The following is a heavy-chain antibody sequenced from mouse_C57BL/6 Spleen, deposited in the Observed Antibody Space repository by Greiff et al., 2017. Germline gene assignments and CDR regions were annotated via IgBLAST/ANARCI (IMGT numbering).Heavy chain of an antibody. CDR3: ASYYYGSSSMDY. V-gene: IGHV1-42*01. J-gene: IGHJ4*01. Sequence: EVQVVESGPELVKPGASVKISCKASGDSFTGYYMNWVKQSPEKSLEWIGEINPSTGGTTYNQKFKAKATLTVDKSSSTAYMQLKSLTSEDSAVYYCASYYYGSSSMDYWGQGTSVTVSS. D-gene: IGHD1-1*01. CDR1: GDSFTGYY. CDR2: INPSTGGT.